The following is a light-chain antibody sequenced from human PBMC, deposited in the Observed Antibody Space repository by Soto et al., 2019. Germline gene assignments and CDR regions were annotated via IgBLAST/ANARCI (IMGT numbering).Light chain of an antibody. CDR3: QHYTSLPLT. CDR2: GAS. J-gene: IGKJ4*01. V-gene: IGKV3-15*01. CDR1: QSVSSN. Sequence: EIVMTQSPATLSVSPGDRATLSCRASQSVSSNLAWYQQKPGQAPRLLIYGASTRATGIPARFSGSGSGTEFTLTISSLQSEDFAVYYCQHYTSLPLTFGGGTKVEI.